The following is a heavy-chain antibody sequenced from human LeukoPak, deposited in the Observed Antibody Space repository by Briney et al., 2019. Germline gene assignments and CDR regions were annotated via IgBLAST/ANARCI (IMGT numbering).Heavy chain of an antibody. V-gene: IGHV4-59*01. CDR2: MFYIGSG. CDR3: ATNLPGYSYGYWVA. J-gene: IGHJ5*02. Sequence: SETLSLTCTVSGGSMSNYYWNWIRKPPGKGLEWIGYMFYIGSGKYNPSLKSRVTISVDTSKRQISLKLTSVTAADTAVYYCATNLPGYSYGYWVAWGQGTLVTVSS. CDR1: GGSMSNYY. D-gene: IGHD5-18*01.